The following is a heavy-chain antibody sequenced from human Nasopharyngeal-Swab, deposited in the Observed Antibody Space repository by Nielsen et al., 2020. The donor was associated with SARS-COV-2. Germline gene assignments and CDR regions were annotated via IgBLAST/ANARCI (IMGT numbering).Heavy chain of an antibody. V-gene: IGHV3-23*01. CDR3: AKRPTGSTFDY. J-gene: IGHJ4*02. CDR2: ISGSGGST. D-gene: IGHD2-2*01. CDR1: GFTFSSYA. Sequence: GESLKISCAASGFTFSSYAMSWVRQAPGKGLEWVSAISGSGGSTYYADSVKGRFTISRDNSKNTLYLQMNSLRAEDTAVYYCAKRPTGSTFDYWGQGTLVTVSS.